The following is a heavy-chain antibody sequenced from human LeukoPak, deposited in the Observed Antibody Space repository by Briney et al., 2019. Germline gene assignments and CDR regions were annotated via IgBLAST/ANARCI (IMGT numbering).Heavy chain of an antibody. J-gene: IGHJ4*02. CDR1: GGSVSSGSYY. CDR2: IYYSGST. Sequence: SETLSLTCTVSGGSVSSGSYYWSWIRQPPGKGLEWIGYIYYSGSTNYNPSLKSRVTISVDTSKNQFSLKLSSVTAADTAVYYCARAGAGTFDYWGQGTLVTVSS. V-gene: IGHV4-61*01. D-gene: IGHD4/OR15-4a*01. CDR3: ARAGAGTFDY.